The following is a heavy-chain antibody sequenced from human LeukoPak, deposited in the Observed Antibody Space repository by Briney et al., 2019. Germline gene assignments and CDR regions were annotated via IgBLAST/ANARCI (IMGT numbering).Heavy chain of an antibody. CDR3: ARGPIVVVADDAFDI. J-gene: IGHJ3*02. CDR2: IWYDGSNK. D-gene: IGHD3-22*01. V-gene: IGHV3-33*01. CDR1: GFTFSSYG. Sequence: PGRSLRLSCAASGFTFSSYGMHWVRQAPGKGLEWVAVIWYDGSNKYYADSVKGRFTISRDNSKNTLYLQMNSLRAEDTAVYYCARGPIVVVADDAFDIWGQGTMVTVSS.